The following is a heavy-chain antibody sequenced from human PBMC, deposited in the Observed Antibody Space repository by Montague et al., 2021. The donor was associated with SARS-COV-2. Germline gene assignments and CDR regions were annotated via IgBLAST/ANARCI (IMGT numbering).Heavy chain of an antibody. CDR2: INDGGTT. CDR3: TRWDPQIRTLFGFRGKSANDY. J-gene: IGHJ4*02. D-gene: IGHD4-23*01. V-gene: IGHV4-34*01. Sequence: SETLSLTCAVYGDSFSGYYWTWIRQSPGRGLEWIAEINDGGTTNYNRSLKSRVTISVDTSKNQFSLQLTSVTVADTAMYYCTRWDPQIRTLFGFRGKSANDYWGQGTLVTVSS. CDR1: GDSFSGYY.